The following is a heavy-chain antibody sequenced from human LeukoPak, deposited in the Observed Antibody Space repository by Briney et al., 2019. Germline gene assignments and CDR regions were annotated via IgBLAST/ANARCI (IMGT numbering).Heavy chain of an antibody. CDR1: GFTFTSSA. D-gene: IGHD2-2*01. V-gene: IGHV1-58*01. CDR3: AATPPWVPAAPYYYYMDV. Sequence: SVKVSCKASGFTFTSSAVQWVRQARGQRLEWIGWIVVGSGNTNYAQKFQERVTITRDMSTSTAYMELSSLRSEDTAVYYCAATPPWVPAAPYYYYMDVWGKGTTVTVSS. CDR2: IVVGSGNT. J-gene: IGHJ6*03.